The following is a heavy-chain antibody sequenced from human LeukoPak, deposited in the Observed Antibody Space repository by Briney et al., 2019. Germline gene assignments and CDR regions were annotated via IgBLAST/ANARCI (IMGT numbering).Heavy chain of an antibody. D-gene: IGHD3-10*01. J-gene: IGHJ5*02. Sequence: ASVKVSCKASGYTFTSYAMHWVRQAPGQRLEWMGWINAGNGNTKYSQKFQGRVTITRDTSASTAYMELSSLRSEDTAVYYCARDSYNTMVRGVIAWFDPWGQGTLVTVSS. CDR2: INAGNGNT. V-gene: IGHV1-3*01. CDR3: ARDSYNTMVRGVIAWFDP. CDR1: GYTFTSYA.